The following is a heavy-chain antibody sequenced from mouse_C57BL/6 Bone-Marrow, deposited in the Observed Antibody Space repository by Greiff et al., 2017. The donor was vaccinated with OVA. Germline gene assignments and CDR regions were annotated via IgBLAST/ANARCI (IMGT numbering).Heavy chain of an antibody. CDR1: GFTFSSYA. CDR3: TRRDGYPGAMDY. J-gene: IGHJ4*01. D-gene: IGHD2-3*01. CDR2: ISSGGDYI. Sequence: EVKLMESGEGLVKPGGSLKLSCAASGFTFSSYAMSWVRQTPEKRLEWVAYISSGGDYIYYADTVKGRFTISRDNARNTLYLQMSSLKSEDTAMYYCTRRDGYPGAMDYWGQGTSVTVSS. V-gene: IGHV5-9-1*02.